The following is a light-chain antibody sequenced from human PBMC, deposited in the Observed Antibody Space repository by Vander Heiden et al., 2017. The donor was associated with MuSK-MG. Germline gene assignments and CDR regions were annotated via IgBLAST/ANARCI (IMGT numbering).Light chain of an antibody. J-gene: IGKJ2*01. V-gene: IGKV1-39*01. CDR2: AAS. Sequence: DTQMNQSPSSLSASVGARVTITCRASQSISSYLNWYQQKPGKAPKLRIYAASSLQSGVPSRFSGSGSGTDFTLTISSLQPEDFATYYCQRSDSTPYTFGQGTKLEIK. CDR3: QRSDSTPYT. CDR1: QSISSY.